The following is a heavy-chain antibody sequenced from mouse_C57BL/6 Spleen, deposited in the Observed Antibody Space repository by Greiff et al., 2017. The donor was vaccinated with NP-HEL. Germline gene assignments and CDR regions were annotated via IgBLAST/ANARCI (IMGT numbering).Heavy chain of an antibody. J-gene: IGHJ1*03. CDR2: IYIGNGYT. Sequence: VQLQQSGAELVRPGSSVKMSCKTSGYTFTSYGINWVKQRPGQGLEWIGYIYIGNGYTEYNEKFKGKATLTSDTSSSTDYMQLSSLTSEDSAIYFCARLIPIYYGNYLDWYFDVWGTGTTVTVSS. CDR3: ARLIPIYYGNYLDWYFDV. CDR1: GYTFTSYG. D-gene: IGHD2-1*01. V-gene: IGHV1-58*01.